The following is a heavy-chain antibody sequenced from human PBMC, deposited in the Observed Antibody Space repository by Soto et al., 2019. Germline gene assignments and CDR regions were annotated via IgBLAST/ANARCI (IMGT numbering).Heavy chain of an antibody. Sequence: QVQLVQSGAEVKKPGASVKVSCKASGYTFTSYGISWVRQAPGQGLEWMGWISAYNGNTNYAQKLQGRVTMTTDPSTSTADMELRSLRSDDTAVYYCARDSTYYYGSGSYFYWGQGTLVTGSS. CDR3: ARDSTYYYGSGSYFY. CDR2: ISAYNGNT. J-gene: IGHJ4*02. D-gene: IGHD3-10*01. V-gene: IGHV1-18*01. CDR1: GYTFTSYG.